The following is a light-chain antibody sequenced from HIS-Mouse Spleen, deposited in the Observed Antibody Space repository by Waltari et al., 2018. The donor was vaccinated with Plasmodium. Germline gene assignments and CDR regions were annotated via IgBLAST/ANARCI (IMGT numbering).Light chain of an antibody. J-gene: IGLJ2*01. CDR1: NLGSKN. CDR3: QVWDSSTVV. V-gene: IGLV3-9*01. Sequence: SYELTQPPSVSVALGQTARSTCGGTNLGSKNVHWYQQKPGQAPVLVIYRDSNRPSGIPERFSGSNSGNTATLTISRAQAGDEADYYCQVWDSSTVVFGGGTKLTVL. CDR2: RDS.